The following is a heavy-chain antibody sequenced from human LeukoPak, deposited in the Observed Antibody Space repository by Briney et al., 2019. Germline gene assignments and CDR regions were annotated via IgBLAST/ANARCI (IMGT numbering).Heavy chain of an antibody. CDR1: GGSFSGYY. CDR2: INHSEST. V-gene: IGHV4-34*01. D-gene: IGHD3-10*01. CDR3: ARRWGYYYGSGSYYNNWFDP. Sequence: PSETLSLTCAVYGGSFSGYYWSWIRQPPGKGLEWIGEINHSESTNYNPSLKSRVTISVDTSKNQFSLKLSSVTAADTAVYYCARRWGYYYGSGSYYNNWFDPWGQGTLVTVSS. J-gene: IGHJ5*02.